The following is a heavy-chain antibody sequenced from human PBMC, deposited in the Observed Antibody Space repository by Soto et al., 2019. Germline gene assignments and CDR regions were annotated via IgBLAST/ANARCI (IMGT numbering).Heavy chain of an antibody. CDR2: ISSYEGT. CDR3: ARRVDSRNARY. J-gene: IGHJ4*02. D-gene: IGHD2-2*01. CDR1: GGSLTYTS. Sequence: SETLSLTCTFSGGSLTYTSWNWIRQPLGKGLEWIGEISSYEGTNYNPSLKSRVTMSVDTSKNQFSLTLTSMTAADTAVYYCARRVDSRNARYCAQGALVIGSS. V-gene: IGHV4-34*01.